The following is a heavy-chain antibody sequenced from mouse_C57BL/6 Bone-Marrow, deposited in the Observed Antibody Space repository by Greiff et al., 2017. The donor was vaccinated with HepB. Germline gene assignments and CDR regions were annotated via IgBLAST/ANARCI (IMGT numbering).Heavy chain of an antibody. CDR2: IDPEDGET. J-gene: IGHJ2*01. V-gene: IGHV14-2*01. CDR1: GFNIKDYY. Sequence: VQLKESGAELVKPGASVKLSCTASGFNIKDYYMHWVKQRTEQGLEWIGRIDPEDGETKYAPKFQGKATITADTSSNTAYLQLSSLTSEDTAVYYCASLWLRRNYFDYWGQGTTLTVSS. CDR3: ASLWLRRNYFDY. D-gene: IGHD2-2*01.